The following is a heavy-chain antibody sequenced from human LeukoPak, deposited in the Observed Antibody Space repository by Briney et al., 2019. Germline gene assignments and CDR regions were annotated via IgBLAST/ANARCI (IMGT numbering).Heavy chain of an antibody. V-gene: IGHV3-30*04. CDR1: GFTFSSYA. J-gene: IGHJ4*02. D-gene: IGHD6-13*01. Sequence: GGSLRLSCAASGFTFSSYAMHWVRQAPGKGLEWVAVISYDGSNKYYADSAKGRFTISRDNSKNTLYLQMNSLRAEDTAVYYCARDGGYSSSWYDFDYWGQGTLVTVSS. CDR2: ISYDGSNK. CDR3: ARDGGYSSSWYDFDY.